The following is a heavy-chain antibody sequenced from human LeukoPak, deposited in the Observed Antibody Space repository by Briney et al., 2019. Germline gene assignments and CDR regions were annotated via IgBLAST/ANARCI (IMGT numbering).Heavy chain of an antibody. V-gene: IGHV1-46*01. CDR3: ARDAASYDFWSGYSNIFDY. D-gene: IGHD3-3*01. CDR1: GYTFTSNY. J-gene: IGHJ4*02. CDR2: IYPRDGST. Sequence: EASVKVSCKASGYTFTSNYIHWVRQAPGQGLEWMGMIYPRDGSTSYAQKFQGRVTVTRDTSTSTVHMELSGLRSDDTAVYYCARDAASYDFWSGYSNIFDYWGQGTLVTVSS.